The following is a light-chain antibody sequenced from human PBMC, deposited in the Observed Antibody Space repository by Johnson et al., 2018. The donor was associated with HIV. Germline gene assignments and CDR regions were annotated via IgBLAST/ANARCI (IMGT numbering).Light chain of an antibody. Sequence: QSVLTQPPSVSAAPGQKVTISCSGSSSNIGNNYVSWYQQLPGTAPKLLIYENNKRPSGIPDRFSGSKSGASATLGITGLQTVDEADYYCATWDRSLSAGGVFGTGTKVTVI. CDR2: ENN. V-gene: IGLV1-51*02. J-gene: IGLJ1*01. CDR3: ATWDRSLSAGGV. CDR1: SSNIGNNY.